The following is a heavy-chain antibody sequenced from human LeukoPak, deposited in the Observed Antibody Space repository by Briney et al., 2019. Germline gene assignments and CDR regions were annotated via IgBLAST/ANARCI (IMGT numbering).Heavy chain of an antibody. CDR2: IYYSGST. V-gene: IGHV4-39*07. CDR1: GGSISSSSYY. CDR3: ARDRVAPDWFDP. J-gene: IGHJ5*02. D-gene: IGHD3-3*01. Sequence: SETLSLTCTVSGGSISSSSYYWGWIRQPPGTGLEWIGSIYYSGSTYYNPSLKSRVTISVDTSKNQFSLKLSSVTAADTAVYYCARDRVAPDWFDPWGQGTLVTVSS.